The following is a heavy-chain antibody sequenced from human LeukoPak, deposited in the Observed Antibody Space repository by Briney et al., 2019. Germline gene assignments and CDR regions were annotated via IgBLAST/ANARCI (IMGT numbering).Heavy chain of an antibody. J-gene: IGHJ4*02. CDR2: IKQDGSEK. CDR1: GFIFSSYW. Sequence: GGSLRLTCPASGFIFSSYWMNWVRPAPGKGLEWVANIKQDGSEKHYVDSVKGRFTISRDNAKNSLYLQMNSLRAEDTAVYYCATSRTFDYWGQGTLVTVSS. CDR3: ATSRTFDY. V-gene: IGHV3-7*01.